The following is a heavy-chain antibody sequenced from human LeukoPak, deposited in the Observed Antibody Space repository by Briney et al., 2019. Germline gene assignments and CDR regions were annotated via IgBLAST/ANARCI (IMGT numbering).Heavy chain of an antibody. Sequence: GASVKVSCVTSGYTFTDYGISWVRQAPGQGLEWMGWINPNSGGTNYAQKFQGRVTMTRDTSISTAYMELSRLRSDDTAVYYCAKGGRPIFGVVTAPDYWGQGTLVTVSS. CDR3: AKGGRPIFGVVTAPDY. CDR1: GYTFTDYG. J-gene: IGHJ4*02. D-gene: IGHD3-3*01. CDR2: INPNSGGT. V-gene: IGHV1-2*02.